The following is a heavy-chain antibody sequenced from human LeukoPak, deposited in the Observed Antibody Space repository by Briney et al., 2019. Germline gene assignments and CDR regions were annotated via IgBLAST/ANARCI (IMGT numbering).Heavy chain of an antibody. D-gene: IGHD3-16*01. CDR2: INGPGDNP. CDR3: AKVSVCYGCYLDF. Sequence: PGGSLRLSCAASGYAFSSHGLTWVRQAPGKGLEWVSTINGPGDNPYYAETVKGRFTISRDNSKNTLYLQMHSLRAEDTAIYYYAKVSVCYGCYLDFWGQGTLVTVS. J-gene: IGHJ4*02. CDR1: GYAFSSHG. V-gene: IGHV3-23*01.